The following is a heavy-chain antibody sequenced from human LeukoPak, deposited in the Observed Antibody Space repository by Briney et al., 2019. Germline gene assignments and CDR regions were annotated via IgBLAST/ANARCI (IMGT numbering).Heavy chain of an antibody. Sequence: GGSLRLSCAASGFTFSSYAMSWVRQAPGKGLEWVSAISGSGGSTYYADSVKGRFTISRDNPKNTLYLQMNSLRAEDTAVYYCAKAGYFDWLLELHYWGQGTLVTVSS. CDR3: AKAGYFDWLLELHY. CDR2: ISGSGGST. V-gene: IGHV3-23*01. CDR1: GFTFSSYA. D-gene: IGHD3-9*01. J-gene: IGHJ4*02.